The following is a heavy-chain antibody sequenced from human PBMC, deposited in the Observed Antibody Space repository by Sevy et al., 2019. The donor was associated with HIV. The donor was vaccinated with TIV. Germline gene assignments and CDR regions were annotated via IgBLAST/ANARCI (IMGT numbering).Heavy chain of an antibody. V-gene: IGHV3-23*01. CDR3: AKDIRVALVVPSPGYGMDV. D-gene: IGHD2-15*01. J-gene: IGHJ6*02. CDR1: GFNFINYG. CDR2: ISGSGDTT. Sequence: GESLKISCAASGFNFINYGMSWVRQAPGKGLEWVSVISGSGDTTNYADSVKGGFVISRDNSKNTMYLQLNSLRAEDTAVYYCAKDIRVALVVPSPGYGMDVWGHGTSVTVSS.